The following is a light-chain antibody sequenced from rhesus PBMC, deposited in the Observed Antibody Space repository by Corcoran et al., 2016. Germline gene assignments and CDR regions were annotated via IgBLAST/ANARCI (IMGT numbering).Light chain of an antibody. CDR2: KAS. CDR1: ENVNNY. V-gene: IGKV1-74*01. Sequence: IQMTQSPSSLSASVGDRVTITCRASENVNNYLNWYQQKPGKAPKLLVYKASNLQSGVPSRISGNGARTDYTFAIRSLQPEDVATYYCPHGYGTPYSFGQGTKVGIK. CDR3: PHGYGTPYS. J-gene: IGKJ2*01.